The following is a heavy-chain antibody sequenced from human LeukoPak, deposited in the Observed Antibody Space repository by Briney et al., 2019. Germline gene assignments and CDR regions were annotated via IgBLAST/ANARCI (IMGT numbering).Heavy chain of an antibody. CDR2: ISAYNGNT. Sequence: ASVKVSCKASGYTFTSYGISWVRQAPGQGLEWMGWISAYNGNTNYAQKLQGRVTMTTDTSTSTAYMELRSLRSDDTAVYYCAREETGYYGSGSYLDYWGQGTLVTVSS. D-gene: IGHD3-10*01. CDR3: AREETGYYGSGSYLDY. J-gene: IGHJ4*02. V-gene: IGHV1-18*01. CDR1: GYTFTSYG.